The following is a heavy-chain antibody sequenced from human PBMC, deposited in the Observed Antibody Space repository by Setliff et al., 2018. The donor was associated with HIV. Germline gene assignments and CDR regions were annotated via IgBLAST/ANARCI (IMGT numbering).Heavy chain of an antibody. D-gene: IGHD3-3*01. J-gene: IGHJ3*02. CDR2: IIPISGTA. V-gene: IGHV1-69*06. Sequence: SVKVSCKASGGTLSSYAISWVRQAPGQGLEWMGRIIPISGTANNAQKFQGRVTITADKSTSTAYMQLSSLRSEDTAVYYCARLPFITIFGVLNGDDGFDIWGQGTMVTVSS. CDR3: ARLPFITIFGVLNGDDGFDI. CDR1: GGTLSSYA.